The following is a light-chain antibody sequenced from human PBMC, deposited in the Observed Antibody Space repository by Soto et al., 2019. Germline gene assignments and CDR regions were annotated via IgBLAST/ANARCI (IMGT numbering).Light chain of an antibody. Sequence: QSVLTQPPSASGTPGQRVTISCSGSSSNIGSNYVYWYQQLPGTAPKLLIYRNNQRPSGVPDRFSGSKSGTSASLAISGLRSEDEADYYCAAWDDSLRAVFGGWTKLTVL. J-gene: IGLJ2*01. CDR1: SSNIGSNY. V-gene: IGLV1-47*01. CDR3: AAWDDSLRAV. CDR2: RNN.